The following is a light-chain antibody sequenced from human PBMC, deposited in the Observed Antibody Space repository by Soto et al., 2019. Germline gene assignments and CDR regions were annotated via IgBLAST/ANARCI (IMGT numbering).Light chain of an antibody. J-gene: IGKJ1*01. CDR2: AAS. CDR3: QRYNDAST. V-gene: IGKV1-27*01. CDR1: QGISNY. Sequence: DIQMTQSPSSLSASVGDRVTITCRASQGISNYLAWYQQKPGRVPTLLISAASTLQSGVPSRFSGSGSGTDFTLTITSLHPEDVATYYCQRYNDASTFGQGTKVEI.